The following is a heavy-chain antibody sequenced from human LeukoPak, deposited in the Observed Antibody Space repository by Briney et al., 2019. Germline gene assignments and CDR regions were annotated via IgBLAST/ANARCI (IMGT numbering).Heavy chain of an antibody. V-gene: IGHV1-2*06. Sequence: GASVKVSCKASGYTFTGYYMHWVRQAPGQGLEWMGRINPNSGGTNYAQKFQGRVTMTRDTSINTAYMELSRLRSDDTAVYYCARAEVVLMVYAIGEAFDIWGQGTMVTVSS. D-gene: IGHD2-8*01. CDR3: ARAEVVLMVYAIGEAFDI. J-gene: IGHJ3*02. CDR1: GYTFTGYY. CDR2: INPNSGGT.